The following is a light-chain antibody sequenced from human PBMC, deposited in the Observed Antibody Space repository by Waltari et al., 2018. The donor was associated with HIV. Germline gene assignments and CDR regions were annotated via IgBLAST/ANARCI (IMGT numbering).Light chain of an antibody. CDR1: SSNIGNNA. V-gene: IGLV1-36*01. CDR3: AAAWDDSLNGPV. CDR2: YDD. Sequence: QSVLSQPPSVSEAPRQRVTISCSGSSSNIGNNAVNWYQQLPGKAPKLLIYYDDLLPSGVSDRFSGSKSGTSASLAISGLQSEDEADYYCAAAWDDSLNGPVFGGRTKLTVL. J-gene: IGLJ2*01.